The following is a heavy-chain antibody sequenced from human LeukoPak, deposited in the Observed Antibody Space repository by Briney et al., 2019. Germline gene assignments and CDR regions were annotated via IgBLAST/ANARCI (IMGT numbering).Heavy chain of an antibody. Sequence: APVKVSCKASGYTFTSYDINWVRQATGQGLEWMGWMNPNSGNTGYAQKFQGRVTMTRNTSISTAYMELSSLRSEDTAVYYCARDIAAAGTLCDYWGQGTLVTVSS. D-gene: IGHD6-13*01. CDR2: MNPNSGNT. J-gene: IGHJ4*02. CDR1: GYTFTSYD. V-gene: IGHV1-8*01. CDR3: ARDIAAAGTLCDY.